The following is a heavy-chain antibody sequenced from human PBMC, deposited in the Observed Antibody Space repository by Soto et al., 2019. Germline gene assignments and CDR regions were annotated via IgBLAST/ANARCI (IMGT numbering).Heavy chain of an antibody. Sequence: GASVKVSCKASGYTFTGYYMHWVRQAPGQGLEWMGWINPNSGGTNYAQKFQGRVTMTRDTSISTAYMELSRLRSDDTAVYYCARDMLGRWLQLRGNDAFDIWGQGTMVTVPS. D-gene: IGHD5-12*01. CDR2: INPNSGGT. CDR1: GYTFTGYY. CDR3: ARDMLGRWLQLRGNDAFDI. V-gene: IGHV1-2*02. J-gene: IGHJ3*02.